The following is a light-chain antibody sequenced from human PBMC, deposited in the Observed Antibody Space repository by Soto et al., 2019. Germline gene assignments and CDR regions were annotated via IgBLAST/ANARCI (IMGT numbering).Light chain of an antibody. J-gene: IGKJ2*01. Sequence: DIQMTQSPSSLYASVGDRVTITCRASQTISSYLNWYQQKPDKAPKLLIYAASSLQSGVPSRFSGSGSGTDLTLTISSLQPGDFATYYCQQSQSIPYTFGQGTKVEIK. CDR1: QTISSY. CDR3: QQSQSIPYT. CDR2: AAS. V-gene: IGKV1-39*01.